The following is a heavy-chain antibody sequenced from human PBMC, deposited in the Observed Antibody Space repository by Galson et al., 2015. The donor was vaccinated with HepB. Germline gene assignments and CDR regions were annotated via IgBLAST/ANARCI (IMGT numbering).Heavy chain of an antibody. J-gene: IGHJ4*02. CDR3: AKVPYYDFWSGYYTGRITGYFDY. D-gene: IGHD3-3*01. CDR1: GFTFSSYA. Sequence: SLRLSCAASGFTFSSYAMSWVRQAPGKGLEWVSAISGSGGSTYYADSVKGRFTISRDNSKNTLYLQMNSLRAEDTAVYYCAKVPYYDFWSGYYTGRITGYFDYWGQGTLVTVSS. CDR2: ISGSGGST. V-gene: IGHV3-23*01.